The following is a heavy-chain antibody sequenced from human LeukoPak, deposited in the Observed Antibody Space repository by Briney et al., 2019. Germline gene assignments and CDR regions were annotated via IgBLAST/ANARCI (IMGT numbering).Heavy chain of an antibody. CDR3: ARGDYSSGWYY. D-gene: IGHD6-19*01. CDR1: GFTLSNLY. J-gene: IGHJ4*02. V-gene: IGHV3-53*01. Sequence: GGSLRLSCAASGFTLSNLYMSWVRQAPGKGLEWVSLIYTDGTTYYADSVKGRFTISRDNSKNTRYLQMNSLRAEDTAVYYCARGDYSSGWYYWGQGTLVTVSS. CDR2: IYTDGTT.